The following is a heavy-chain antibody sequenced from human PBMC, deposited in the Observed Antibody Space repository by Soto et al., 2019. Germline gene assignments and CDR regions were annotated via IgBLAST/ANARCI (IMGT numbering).Heavy chain of an antibody. V-gene: IGHV3-23*01. J-gene: IGHJ1*01. CDR2: ISGSGGST. CDR3: AKDPEDYCSSTSCYAGYFQH. Sequence: EVQLLESGGGLVQPGGSLRLSCAASGFTFSSYAMSWVRQAPGKGLEWVSAISGSGGSTYYEDSVKGRFTISRDNSKNTLYLQMNSLRAEDTAVYYCAKDPEDYCSSTSCYAGYFQHWGQGTLVTVSS. D-gene: IGHD2-2*01. CDR1: GFTFSSYA.